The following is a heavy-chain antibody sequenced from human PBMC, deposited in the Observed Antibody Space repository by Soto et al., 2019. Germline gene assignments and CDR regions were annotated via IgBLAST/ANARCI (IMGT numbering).Heavy chain of an antibody. CDR2: IRSKAYGGTT. CDR1: GFTFGDYA. Sequence: GGSLRLSCTASGFTFGDYAMSWFRQAPGKGLEWVGFIRSKAYGGTTEYAASVKGRFTISRDDSKSIAYLQMNSLKTEDTAVYYCTRADSIAARRDFDYWGQGTLVTVSS. V-gene: IGHV3-49*03. J-gene: IGHJ4*02. CDR3: TRADSIAARRDFDY. D-gene: IGHD6-6*01.